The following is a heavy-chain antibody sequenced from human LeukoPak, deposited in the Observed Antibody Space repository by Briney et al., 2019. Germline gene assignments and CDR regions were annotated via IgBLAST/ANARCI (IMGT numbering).Heavy chain of an antibody. V-gene: IGHV4-39*01. D-gene: IGHD2-2*01. CDR3: ASDYYCSSTSCRAAEYFQH. Sequence: PSETLSLTCTVSGGSISSSSYYWGWIRQPPGKGLEWIGSIYYSGSTYYNPSLKSRVTISVDTSKNQFSLKLSSVTAADTAVYYCASDYYCSSTSCRAAEYFQHWGQGTLVTVSS. CDR1: GGSISSSSYY. CDR2: IYYSGST. J-gene: IGHJ1*01.